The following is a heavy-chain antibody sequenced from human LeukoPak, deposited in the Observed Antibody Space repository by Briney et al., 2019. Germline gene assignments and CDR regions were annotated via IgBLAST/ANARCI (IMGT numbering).Heavy chain of an antibody. CDR3: ARDTYYYDSSGGY. CDR2: ISGSGGST. D-gene: IGHD3-22*01. CDR1: GFTFSSYA. Sequence: GALRLSCAASGFTFSSYAMSWVRQAPGKGLEWVSAISGSGGSTYYADSVKGRFTISRDNSKNTLYLQMNSLRAEDTAVYYCARDTYYYDSSGGYWGQGTLVTVSS. J-gene: IGHJ4*02. V-gene: IGHV3-23*01.